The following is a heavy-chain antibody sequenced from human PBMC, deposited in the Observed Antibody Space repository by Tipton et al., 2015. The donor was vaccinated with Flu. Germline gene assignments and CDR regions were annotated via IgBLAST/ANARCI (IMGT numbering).Heavy chain of an antibody. CDR1: GFTFSSYA. Sequence: SLRLSCAASGFTFSSYAMSWVRQAPGKGLEWVSAISGSGGSTYYADSVKGRFTISRDNSKNTLYLQMNSLRAEDTAVYYCAKDQVVSYYYDSSGYPVPYFDYWGQGTLVTVSS. CDR2: ISGSGGST. V-gene: IGHV3-23*01. D-gene: IGHD3-22*01. CDR3: AKDQVVSYYYDSSGYPVPYFDY. J-gene: IGHJ4*02.